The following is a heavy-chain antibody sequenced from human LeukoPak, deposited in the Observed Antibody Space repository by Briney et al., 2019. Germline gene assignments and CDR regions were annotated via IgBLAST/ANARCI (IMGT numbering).Heavy chain of an antibody. V-gene: IGHV3-30*02. CDR2: IRYDGSNK. Sequence: PGGSLRLSCAPSGFTFSSYGKHWVRQAPGKGLEWVAFIRYDGSNKYYADSVKGRFTISRDNSKNTLYLQMNSLRAEDTAVYYCAKVGRRDGFLMDVWGKGTTVTVSS. J-gene: IGHJ6*03. CDR3: AKVGRRDGFLMDV. CDR1: GFTFSSYG. D-gene: IGHD5-24*01.